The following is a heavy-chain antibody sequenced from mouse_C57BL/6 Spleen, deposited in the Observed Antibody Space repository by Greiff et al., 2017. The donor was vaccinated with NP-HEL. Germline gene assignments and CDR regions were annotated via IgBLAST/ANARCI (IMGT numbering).Heavy chain of an antibody. V-gene: IGHV5-4*01. Sequence: DVQLQESGGGLVKPGGSLKLSCAASGFTFSSYAMSWVRQTPEKRLEWVATISDGGSYTYYPDNVKGRFTISRDNAKNNLYLQMSHLKSEDTAMYYCARDRLGRLAWFAYWGQGTLVTVSA. CDR3: ARDRLGRLAWFAY. CDR2: ISDGGSYT. CDR1: GFTFSSYA. J-gene: IGHJ3*01. D-gene: IGHD4-1*01.